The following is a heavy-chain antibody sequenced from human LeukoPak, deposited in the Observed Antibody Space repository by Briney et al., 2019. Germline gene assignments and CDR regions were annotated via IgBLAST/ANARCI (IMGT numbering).Heavy chain of an antibody. CDR2: IYHSGST. D-gene: IGHD1-1*01. Sequence: SGTLSLTCAVSGGSISSSYWWSWVRQPPGKGLEWIGEIYHSGSTNYNPSLKSRVTISVDKSNNQFSLRLTSVTAADTAVYYCARGGADWNDPSWFDPWGQGTLVTVSS. CDR1: GGSISSSYW. J-gene: IGHJ5*02. V-gene: IGHV4-4*02. CDR3: ARGGADWNDPSWFDP.